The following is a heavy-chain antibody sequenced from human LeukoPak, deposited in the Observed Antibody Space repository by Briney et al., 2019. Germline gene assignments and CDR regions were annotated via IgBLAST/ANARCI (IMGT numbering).Heavy chain of an antibody. D-gene: IGHD6-19*01. CDR1: GYTFTSFW. V-gene: IGHV5-10-1*01. CDR3: AILYSAGWYYFDS. J-gene: IGHJ4*02. Sequence: SLKISCTGSGYTFTSFWISWVRQMPGKGMEWMGWIDPSDSYTNYRPSFPGHVTLSAGKSISTAYLQRSSLKASDTGMYFCAILYSAGWYYFDSWGQGTLVSVSS. CDR2: IDPSDSYT.